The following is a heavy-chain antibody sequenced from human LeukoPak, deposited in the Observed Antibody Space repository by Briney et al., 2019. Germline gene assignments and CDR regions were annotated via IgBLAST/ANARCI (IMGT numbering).Heavy chain of an antibody. D-gene: IGHD1-26*01. CDR2: INSDGSST. CDR3: ATGVGHAFGI. Sequence: PGGSLRLSCAASGFTFSSYWMYWVRQVPGNGLVWVSRINSDGSSTSDADSVKGRFTISRDNAKNTLYLQMNSLRAEDTAVYYCATGVGHAFGIWGQGTMVTVSS. CDR1: GFTFSSYW. J-gene: IGHJ3*02. V-gene: IGHV3-74*01.